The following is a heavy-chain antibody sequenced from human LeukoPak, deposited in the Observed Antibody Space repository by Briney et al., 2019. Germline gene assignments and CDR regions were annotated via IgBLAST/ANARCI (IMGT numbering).Heavy chain of an antibody. CDR3: ARDGYCSGGSCYDPTYYYYGMDV. D-gene: IGHD2-15*01. CDR2: IIPIFGTA. V-gene: IGHV1-69*13. CDR1: GYTFTSYG. J-gene: IGHJ6*02. Sequence: LRASVKVSCKASGYTFTSYGISWVRQAPGQGLEWMGGIIPIFGTANYAQKFQGRVTITADESTSTAYMELSSLRPEDTAVYYCARDGYCSGGSCYDPTYYYYGMDVWGQGTTVTVSS.